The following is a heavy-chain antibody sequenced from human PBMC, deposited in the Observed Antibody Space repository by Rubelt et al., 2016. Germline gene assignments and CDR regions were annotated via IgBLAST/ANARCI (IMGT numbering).Heavy chain of an antibody. V-gene: IGHV4-34*01. D-gene: IGHD3-10*01. CDR1: GGSFSGYY. Sequence: HRGGPGLVKPSETLSLTCAVYGGSFSGYYWTWIRQPPGKGLEWIGEINHSGSTNYNPSLKSRVTISVDTAKNQFSLKLSSVTAADTAVYYCAREEFDSSDYWGQGTLVTVSS. CDR2: INHSGST. J-gene: IGHJ4*02. CDR3: AREEFDSSDY.